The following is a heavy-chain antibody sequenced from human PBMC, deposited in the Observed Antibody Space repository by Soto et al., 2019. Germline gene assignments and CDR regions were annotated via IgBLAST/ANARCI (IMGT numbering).Heavy chain of an antibody. Sequence: EVQLVESGGGLVQPGGSLRLSCSASGFIFSSNWMHWVRQGPEKGLVWVSRITHDETSTSYADSVKGRFTISRDNAKNMLYLQMNSLRVEDTGVYYCASDYGGAWGGHWGQGTLVTVSS. CDR2: ITHDETST. D-gene: IGHD3-10*01. V-gene: IGHV3-74*01. CDR3: ASDYGGAWGGH. CDR1: GFIFSSNW. J-gene: IGHJ4*02.